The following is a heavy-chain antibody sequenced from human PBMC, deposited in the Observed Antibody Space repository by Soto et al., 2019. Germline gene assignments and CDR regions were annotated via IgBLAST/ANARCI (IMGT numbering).Heavy chain of an antibody. CDR2: IYYSGST. V-gene: IGHV4-59*08. D-gene: IGHD5-12*01. Sequence: PSETLSLTCTVSGGTISSWYWSWIRQPPGKGLEWIGYIYYSGSTNCNPSLKSRVTISVDTSKNQFSLTVSSVTAADTAVYYCARRIVAREMFDYWGQGTLVTVSS. CDR1: GGTISSWY. CDR3: ARRIVAREMFDY. J-gene: IGHJ4*02.